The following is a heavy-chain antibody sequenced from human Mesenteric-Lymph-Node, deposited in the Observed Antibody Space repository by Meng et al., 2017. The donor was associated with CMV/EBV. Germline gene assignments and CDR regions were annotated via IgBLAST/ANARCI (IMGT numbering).Heavy chain of an antibody. CDR3: ARGRDRDY. J-gene: IGHJ4*02. D-gene: IGHD3-10*01. CDR2: ISLYNGNT. CDR1: GYTFTSYD. V-gene: IGHV1-18*01. Sequence: KVSCKASGYTFTSYDITWVRQAPGQGLEWMGWISLYNGNTDYAQKLQGRVTMTTDTSTSTAYMELRSLRSDDTAVYYCARGRDRDYWGQGTLVTVSS.